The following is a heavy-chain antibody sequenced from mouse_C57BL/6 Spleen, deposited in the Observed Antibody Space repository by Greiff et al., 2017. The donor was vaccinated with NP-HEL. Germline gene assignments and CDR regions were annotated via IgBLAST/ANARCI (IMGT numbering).Heavy chain of an antibody. D-gene: IGHD2-3*01. V-gene: IGHV1-76*01. CDR1: GYTFTDYY. Sequence: VQLVESGAELVRPGASVKLSCKASGYTFTDYYINWVKQRPGQGLEWIARIYPGSGNTYYNEKFKGKATLTAEKSSSTAYMQLSSLTSEDSAVYFCARGGDGYYEDYWGQGTTLTVSS. CDR2: IYPGSGNT. J-gene: IGHJ2*01. CDR3: ARGGDGYYEDY.